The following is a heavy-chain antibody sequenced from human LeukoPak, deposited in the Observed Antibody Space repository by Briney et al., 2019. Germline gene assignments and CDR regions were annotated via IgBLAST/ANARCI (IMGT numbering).Heavy chain of an antibody. V-gene: IGHV3-30*18. D-gene: IGHD4-17*01. CDR3: AKDLATVTTYLVDY. CDR2: ISYDGSNK. Sequence: PGRSLRLSCAASGFTFSSYGMHWVRQAPGKGLEWVAIISYDGSNKYYADSVKGRFTISRDNSKNTLYLQMNSLRAEDTAVYYCAKDLATVTTYLVDYWGQGTLVTVSS. J-gene: IGHJ4*02. CDR1: GFTFSSYG.